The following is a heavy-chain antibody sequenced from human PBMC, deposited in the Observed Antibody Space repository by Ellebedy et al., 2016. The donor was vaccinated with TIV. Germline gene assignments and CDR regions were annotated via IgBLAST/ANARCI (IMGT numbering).Heavy chain of an antibody. Sequence: ASVKVSXXASGYTFRYFYMHWVRQAPGQGLEWVGVINPSSGSTDYAQKFQGRVTMTRDTSTSTVYMEMTSLRSDDTAVYYCARDLVGETSFVGYWGQGTLVTVSS. V-gene: IGHV1-46*01. D-gene: IGHD3-3*01. CDR1: GYTFRYFY. CDR3: ARDLVGETSFVGY. CDR2: INPSSGST. J-gene: IGHJ4*02.